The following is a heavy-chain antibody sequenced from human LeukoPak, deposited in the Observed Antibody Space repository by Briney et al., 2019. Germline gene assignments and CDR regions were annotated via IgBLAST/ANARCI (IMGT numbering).Heavy chain of an antibody. Sequence: PGGSLRLSCSASGFTFSSYAMHWVRQAPEKGLEYVSAISGNGGSTYYADSVKGRFTISRDNSKNTLYLQMSSLRAEDAAVYYCVKTNSYQLWTTHAFDIWGQGTMVTVSS. CDR3: VKTNSYQLWTTHAFDI. CDR1: GFTFSSYA. CDR2: ISGNGGST. D-gene: IGHD3-10*01. J-gene: IGHJ3*02. V-gene: IGHV3-64D*06.